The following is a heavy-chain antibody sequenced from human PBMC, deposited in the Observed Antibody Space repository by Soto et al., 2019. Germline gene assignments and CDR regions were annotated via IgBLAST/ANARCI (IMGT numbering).Heavy chain of an antibody. CDR3: AKELSKEGPGLPLSGYSGYEANYYMDV. CDR1: GFTFSSYA. J-gene: IGHJ6*03. V-gene: IGHV3-23*01. D-gene: IGHD5-12*01. Sequence: SGGSLRLSCAASGFTFSSYAMSWVRQAPGKGLEWVSAISGSGGSTYYADSVKGRFTISRDNSKNTLYLQMNSLRAEDTAVYYCAKELSKEGPGLPLSGYSGYEANYYMDVWGKGTTVTVSS. CDR2: ISGSGGST.